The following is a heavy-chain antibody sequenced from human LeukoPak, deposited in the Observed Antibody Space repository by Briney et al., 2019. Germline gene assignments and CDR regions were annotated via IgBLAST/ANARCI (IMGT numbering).Heavy chain of an antibody. J-gene: IGHJ4*02. CDR3: AKDQRFGDLDDY. Sequence: GGSLRLSCAGSGFTFNNYAMSWVRQAPGKGLEWVSAISGTGATTYYADSVKGRFAISRDNSKNTLYLQMTSLRADDTAVYYCAKDQRFGDLDDYRGQGALVTVSS. CDR2: ISGTGATT. CDR1: GFTFNNYA. D-gene: IGHD3-10*01. V-gene: IGHV3-23*01.